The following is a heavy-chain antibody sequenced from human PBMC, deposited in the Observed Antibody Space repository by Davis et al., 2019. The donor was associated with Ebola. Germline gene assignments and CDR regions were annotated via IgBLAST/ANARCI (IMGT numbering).Heavy chain of an antibody. V-gene: IGHV1-2*02. Sequence: ASVKVSCKASGYTFTDYYMHWVRQAPGQGLEWMGWINPNSGGTKYAQKFQGRVTMTRDTSINTVYMELSSLRSEDTAVYYCARVRGVVMFYMDVWGKGTTVTVSS. D-gene: IGHD3-3*01. CDR2: INPNSGGT. CDR3: ARVRGVVMFYMDV. CDR1: GYTFTDYY. J-gene: IGHJ6*03.